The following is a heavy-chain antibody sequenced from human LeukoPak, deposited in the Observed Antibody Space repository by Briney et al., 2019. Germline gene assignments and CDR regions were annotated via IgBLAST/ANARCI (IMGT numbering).Heavy chain of an antibody. CDR1: GFNVSSNY. CDR3: YGANAEH. Sequence: GGSLRLSCAASGFNVSSNYMSWVRQAPGKGLVWVSGTNTDGSSTMYADSVKGRFTIARDNAKNTLYLQMNSLRAEDTAVYYCYGANAEHWGQGTLVTVSS. CDR2: TNTDGSST. V-gene: IGHV3-74*03. D-gene: IGHD4-23*01. J-gene: IGHJ1*01.